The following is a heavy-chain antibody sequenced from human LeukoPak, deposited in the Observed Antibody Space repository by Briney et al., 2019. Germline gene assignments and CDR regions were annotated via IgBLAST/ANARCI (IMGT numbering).Heavy chain of an antibody. Sequence: TGRSLRLSCAASGFTFSSYAMHWVRQAPGKGLEWVAVISYDGGNKYYADSVKGRFTISRGNSKNTLYLQMNSLRAEDTAVYYCAREDWDGYNPDYWGQGTLVTVSS. J-gene: IGHJ4*02. CDR3: AREDWDGYNPDY. V-gene: IGHV3-30-3*01. CDR2: ISYDGGNK. CDR1: GFTFSSYA. D-gene: IGHD5-24*01.